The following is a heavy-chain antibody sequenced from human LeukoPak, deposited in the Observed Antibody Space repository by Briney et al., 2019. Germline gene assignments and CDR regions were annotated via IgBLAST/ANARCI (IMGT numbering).Heavy chain of an antibody. V-gene: IGHV3-23*01. CDR2: ISGSGSST. CDR3: ATGGYYYYMDV. J-gene: IGHJ6*03. CDR1: GFTFSSYA. Sequence: GGSLRLSCAASGFTFSSYAMSWVRQAPVKGLEWVATISGSGSSTYYADSVKGRFTISRDNSKNTLYLQMNSLRAEDTALYYCATGGYYYYMDVWGKGTTVTVPS.